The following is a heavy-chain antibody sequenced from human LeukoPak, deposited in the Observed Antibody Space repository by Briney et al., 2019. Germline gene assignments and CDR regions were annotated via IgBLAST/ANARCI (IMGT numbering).Heavy chain of an antibody. V-gene: IGHV3-23*01. CDR2: ITSTGSNT. CDR1: GFTFSSFA. J-gene: IGHJ4*02. Sequence: GGSLRLSCAASGFTFSSFAMSWVRQAPGKGLQWVSSITSTGSNTYYADSVKGRFTITRDNPKNTLYLQVNSLRAEDTAVFYCARDLQGSFNYWGQGTLVTVSS. CDR3: ARDLQGSFNY.